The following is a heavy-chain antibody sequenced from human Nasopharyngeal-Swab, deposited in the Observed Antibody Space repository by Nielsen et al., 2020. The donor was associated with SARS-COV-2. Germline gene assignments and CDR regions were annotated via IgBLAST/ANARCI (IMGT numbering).Heavy chain of an antibody. D-gene: IGHD6-19*01. CDR1: GGTFSSYA. J-gene: IGHJ6*02. CDR2: IIPIFGTA. CDR3: ARGTSIAVPEPPYYYGMDV. Sequence: SVKVSCKASGGTFSSYAISWVRQAPGQGLEWMGGIIPIFGTANYAQKFQGRVTITADESTSTAYMELSSLRSEDTAVYYCARGTSIAVPEPPYYYGMDVWGQGTTVTRLL. V-gene: IGHV1-69*13.